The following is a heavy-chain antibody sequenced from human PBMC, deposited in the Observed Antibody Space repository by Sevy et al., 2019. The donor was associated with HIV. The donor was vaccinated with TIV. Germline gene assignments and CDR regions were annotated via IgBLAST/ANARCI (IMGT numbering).Heavy chain of an antibody. J-gene: IGHJ3*02. CDR2: ISSSSSYI. CDR3: ASTGDCSGGSCYPDAFDI. D-gene: IGHD2-15*01. V-gene: IGHV3-21*01. CDR1: GFTFSSYS. Sequence: GGSLRLSCAASGFTFSSYSMNWVRQAPGKGLEWVSSISSSSSYIYYEDSGKARLTISRDNAKNSLYLQMNSLRAEDTAVYYCASTGDCSGGSCYPDAFDIWGQGTMVTVSS.